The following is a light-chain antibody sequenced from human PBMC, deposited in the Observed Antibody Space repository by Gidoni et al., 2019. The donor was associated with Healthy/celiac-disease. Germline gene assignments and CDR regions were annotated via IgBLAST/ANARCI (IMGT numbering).Light chain of an antibody. CDR3: QQYNSYPWT. V-gene: IGKV1-5*03. CDR2: KAS. J-gene: IGKJ1*01. Sequence: DIQMTQSPSTLSASVGDRVTITCRASQSISSWLAWYQQKPGKAPKLLIYKASSLESGVPSRFSGSGSGTEFTLTISSLQPGDFATYCCQQYNSYPWTFXQXTKVEIK. CDR1: QSISSW.